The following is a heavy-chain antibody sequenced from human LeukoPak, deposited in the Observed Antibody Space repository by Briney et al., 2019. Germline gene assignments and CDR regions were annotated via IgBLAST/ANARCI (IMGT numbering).Heavy chain of an antibody. V-gene: IGHV3-48*04. CDR2: ISSSRCTI. J-gene: IGHJ4*02. D-gene: IGHD2-15*01. CDR3: ARPPEVESIRGHQDIFHY. Sequence: GGALRLSCAASGFTFSRYSMNWVRQAPGKGREGVSYISSSRCTIYSADSVNARFPISRDNAQYSLYLQINSLRAEDTAVYYCARPPEVESIRGHQDIFHYWGQGTLVTVSS. CDR1: GFTFSRYS.